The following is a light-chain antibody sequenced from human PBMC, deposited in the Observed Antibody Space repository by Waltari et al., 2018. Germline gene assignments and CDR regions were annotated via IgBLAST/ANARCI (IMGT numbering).Light chain of an antibody. CDR1: QSVSYRSNNKNY. CDR2: WAS. J-gene: IGKJ4*01. CDR3: QQYYTTPFT. Sequence: DMVMTQSPESVSVSLSARTTINCNPRQSVSYRSNNKNYLAWYQQKPGQPPKLLIYWASTRESGVPDRFSSSGSGTDFTLTISSLQAEDVAVYYCQQYYTTPFTFGGGTKVEIK. V-gene: IGKV4-1*01.